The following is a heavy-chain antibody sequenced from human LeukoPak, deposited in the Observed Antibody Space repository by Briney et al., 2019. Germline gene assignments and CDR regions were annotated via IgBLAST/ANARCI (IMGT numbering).Heavy chain of an antibody. Sequence: SETLSLTCTVSGDSISTSSYYWGWLRQPPGKGLEWLGSIYYSGGTYYNPSLKSRVTISVDTSKNQFSLNLYSVTAADTAVFYCARSYYYDYRQIDYWGQGTLVTVSS. J-gene: IGHJ4*02. CDR1: GDSISTSSYY. V-gene: IGHV4-39*01. CDR2: IYYSGGT. CDR3: ARSYYYDYRQIDY. D-gene: IGHD3-22*01.